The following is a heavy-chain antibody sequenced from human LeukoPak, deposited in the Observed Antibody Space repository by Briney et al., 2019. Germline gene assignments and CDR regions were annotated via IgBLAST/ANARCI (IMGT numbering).Heavy chain of an antibody. V-gene: IGHV4-39*01. CDR2: IYYTGST. CDR1: GGSITSSSYY. Sequence: PSETLSLTCAVSGGSITSSSYYWGWIRQPPGKGLEWMGSIYYTGSTFYNPSLKSRVTISVDTSKNQFSMKLSSVTAADTAVYFCARGLRDGYTLFYFDYWGQGTLVTVSS. D-gene: IGHD5-24*01. CDR3: ARGLRDGYTLFYFDY. J-gene: IGHJ4*02.